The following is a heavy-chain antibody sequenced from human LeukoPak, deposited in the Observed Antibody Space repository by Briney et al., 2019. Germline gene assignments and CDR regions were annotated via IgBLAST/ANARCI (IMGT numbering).Heavy chain of an antibody. V-gene: IGHV3-11*01. Sequence: GGSLRLSCAASGFTFSDYYMSWIRQAPGKGLEWVSYIGSSGSTIYYADSVKGRFTISRDNAKNSLYLQMNSLRAEDTAVYYCASPMSPDVDYFDYWGQGTLVTVSS. CDR2: IGSSGSTI. J-gene: IGHJ4*02. CDR1: GFTFSDYY. CDR3: ASPMSPDVDYFDY.